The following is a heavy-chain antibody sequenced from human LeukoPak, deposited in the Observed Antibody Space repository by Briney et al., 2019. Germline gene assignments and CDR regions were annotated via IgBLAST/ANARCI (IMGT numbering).Heavy chain of an antibody. V-gene: IGHV1-2*02. J-gene: IGHJ4*02. D-gene: IGHD2-2*01. Sequence: ASVKVSCKASGYTFTGYYMHWVRQAPGQGLEWMGWINPNSGGTNYAQKFQGRVTMTRGTSISTAYMELSRLRSDDTAVYYCAREWLGYCSSTSCSGFDYWGQGTLVTVSS. CDR3: AREWLGYCSSTSCSGFDY. CDR1: GYTFTGYY. CDR2: INPNSGGT.